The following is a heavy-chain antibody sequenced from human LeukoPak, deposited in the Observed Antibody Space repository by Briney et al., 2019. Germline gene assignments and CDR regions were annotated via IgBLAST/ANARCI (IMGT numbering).Heavy chain of an antibody. CDR1: GFTFSSYD. Sequence: GGSLRLSCAASGFTFSSYDMHWVRQATGKGLEWVSAIGTAGDTYYPGSVKGRFTISRENAKNSLYLQMNSLRAGDTAVYYCARAAGARPFDYWGQGTLVTVSS. CDR2: IGTAGDT. V-gene: IGHV3-13*01. CDR3: ARAAGARPFDY. D-gene: IGHD1-26*01. J-gene: IGHJ4*02.